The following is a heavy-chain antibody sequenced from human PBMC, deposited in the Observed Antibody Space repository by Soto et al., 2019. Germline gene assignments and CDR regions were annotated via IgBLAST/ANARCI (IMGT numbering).Heavy chain of an antibody. CDR2: ITASGGST. J-gene: IGHJ5*02. Sequence: GGSLRLSCAASGFSISPYTMSWVRQAPGKGLEWVSGITASGGSTYYADSVKGRFSVSRDNSKDILYLQMNGLRAEDTALYYCARTYVPGIAGFDPWGQGTLVTVSS. D-gene: IGHD1-1*01. CDR3: ARTYVPGIAGFDP. V-gene: IGHV3-23*01. CDR1: GFSISPYT.